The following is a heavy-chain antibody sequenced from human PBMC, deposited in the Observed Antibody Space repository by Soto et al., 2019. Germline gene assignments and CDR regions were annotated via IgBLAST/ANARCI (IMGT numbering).Heavy chain of an antibody. D-gene: IGHD2-2*02. CDR3: TRDNPQIGYCSSTSCYREYYYYYGMDV. J-gene: IGHJ6*02. V-gene: IGHV3-49*04. CDR2: IRSKAYGGTT. Sequence: GGSLRLSCTASGFTFGDYAMSWVRQAPGKGLEWVGFIRSKAYGGTTEYAASVKGRFTISRDDSKSIAYLQMNSLKTEDTAVYYCTRDNPQIGYCSSTSCYREYYYYYGMDVWGQGTTVTVS. CDR1: GFTFGDYA.